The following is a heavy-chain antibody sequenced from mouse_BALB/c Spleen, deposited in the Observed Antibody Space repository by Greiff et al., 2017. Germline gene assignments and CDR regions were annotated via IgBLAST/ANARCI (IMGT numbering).Heavy chain of an antibody. CDR2: IWAGGST. V-gene: IGHV2-9*02. D-gene: IGHD2-4*01. CDR1: GFSLTSYG. J-gene: IGHJ4*01. Sequence: VQRVESGPGLVAPSQSLSITCTVSGFSLTSYGVHWVRQPPGKGLEWLGVIWAGGSTNYNSALMSRLSISKDNSKSQVFLKMNSLQTDDTAMYYCARDQGDYDVYAMDYWGQGTSVTVSS. CDR3: ARDQGDYDVYAMDY.